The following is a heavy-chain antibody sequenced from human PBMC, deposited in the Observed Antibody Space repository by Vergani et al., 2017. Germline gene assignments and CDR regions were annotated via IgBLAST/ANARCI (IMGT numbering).Heavy chain of an antibody. Sequence: QVQLQESGPGLVKPSQTLSLTCTVSGGSISSSSYYWGWIRQPPGKGLEWIGSIYYSGSTYYNPSLKSRVTISVDTSKNQFSLKLSSVTAADTAVYYCAREGYSSSWLQKAVDYWGQGTLVTVSS. CDR3: AREGYSSSWLQKAVDY. V-gene: IGHV4-39*07. J-gene: IGHJ4*02. CDR1: GGSISSSSYY. CDR2: IYYSGST. D-gene: IGHD6-13*01.